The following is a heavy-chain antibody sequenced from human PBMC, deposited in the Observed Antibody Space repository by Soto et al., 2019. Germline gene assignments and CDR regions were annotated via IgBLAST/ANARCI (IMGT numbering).Heavy chain of an antibody. V-gene: IGHV6-1*01. CDR3: ARGVRAAPRPTRNHYYYYYGMDV. J-gene: IGHJ6*02. Sequence: PSQTLSLTCAISGDSVSSNSAAWNWIRQSPSRGLERLGRTYFRSKWYNDYAVSVKSRITINPDTSKNHFSLQLNSVTPEDTAVYYCARGVRAAPRPTRNHYYYYYGMDVWGQGTTVTVSS. CDR1: GDSVSSNSAA. CDR2: TYFRSKWYN. D-gene: IGHD3-10*01.